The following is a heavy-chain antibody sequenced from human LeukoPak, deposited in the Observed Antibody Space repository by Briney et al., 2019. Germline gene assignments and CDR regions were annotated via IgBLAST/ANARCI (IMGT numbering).Heavy chain of an antibody. CDR3: ARGSSSGPDYYYGMDV. J-gene: IGHJ6*02. CDR2: IYTSGST. CDR1: GGSISSYY. V-gene: IGHV4-4*07. Sequence: SETLSLTCTVSGGSISSYYWSWIRQPAGRGLEWIGRIYTSGSTNYNPPLKSRVTMSVDTSKNQFSLKLSSVTAADTAVYYCARGSSSGPDYYYGMDVWGQGTTVTVSS. D-gene: IGHD6-19*01.